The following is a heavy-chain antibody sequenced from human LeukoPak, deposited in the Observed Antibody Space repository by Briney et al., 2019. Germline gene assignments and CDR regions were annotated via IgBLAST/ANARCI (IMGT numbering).Heavy chain of an antibody. V-gene: IGHV5-51*01. D-gene: IGHD1-26*01. CDR3: AIPEPQAAFDI. Sequence: GESLKISCKASGYRFTSYSIGWARQLSGKGLEGMGIIFPGDSATRTSPSFQGQITISADKSISTAYLQWSSLKASDTAMYYCAIPEPQAAFDIWGQGTMVTVSS. J-gene: IGHJ3*02. CDR1: GYRFTSYS. CDR2: IFPGDSAT.